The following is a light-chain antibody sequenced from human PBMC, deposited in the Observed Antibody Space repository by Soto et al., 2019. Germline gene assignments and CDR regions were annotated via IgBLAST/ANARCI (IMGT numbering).Light chain of an antibody. Sequence: DVVMTQSPLSLPVTLGQPASISCRSSQSLVHSDGNTYLNWFQQRPGQSPRRLIYKVSNRDSGVPDRFSGSGSGTDFTLKIRRVEAEDVGVYYCMQGIHWRWTFGQGTKVEIK. CDR3: MQGIHWRWT. V-gene: IGKV2-30*02. CDR2: KVS. CDR1: QSLVHSDGNTY. J-gene: IGKJ1*01.